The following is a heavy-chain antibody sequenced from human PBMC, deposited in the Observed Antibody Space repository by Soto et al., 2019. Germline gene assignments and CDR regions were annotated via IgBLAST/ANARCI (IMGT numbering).Heavy chain of an antibody. CDR2: ILPVSAPP. V-gene: IGHV1-69*13. CDR1: GGTLNNYA. D-gene: IGHD3-3*01. J-gene: IGHJ4*02. CDR3: ATDSNYDVSNSF. Sequence: ASVKVSCKASGGTLNNYAINWVRQAPGQGLEWMGGILPVSAPPDYAQKFQGRVSITADHSTSTVHMELSRLKSDDTAVYFCATDSNYDVSNSFWGQGALVTVSS.